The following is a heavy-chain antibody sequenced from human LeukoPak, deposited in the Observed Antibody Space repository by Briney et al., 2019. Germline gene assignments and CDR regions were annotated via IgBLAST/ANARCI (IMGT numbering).Heavy chain of an antibody. D-gene: IGHD6-19*01. CDR2: INPSNGDT. Sequence: RASVNVSCKASGYTFSGYYIHWVRQAPGQGLEWMAWINPSNGDTNYAQKFQGRVTMTRDTSISTAYMELTRLISDDTAVYYCARVGSSGWYVHPTLDYWGQGTLVTVSS. CDR3: ARVGSSGWYVHPTLDY. J-gene: IGHJ4*02. CDR1: GYTFSGYY. V-gene: IGHV1-2*02.